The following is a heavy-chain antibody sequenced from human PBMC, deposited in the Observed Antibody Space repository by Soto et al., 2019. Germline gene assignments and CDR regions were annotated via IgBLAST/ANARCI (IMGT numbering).Heavy chain of an antibody. J-gene: IGHJ6*03. CDR1: GFTFSSYS. Sequence: EVQLVESGGGLVKPGGSLRLSCAASGFTFSSYSMNWVRQAPGKGLELVSSISSSSSYIYYADSVKGRFTISRDNAKNSLYLQMNSLRAEDTAVYYCARDPSREFLEWLSTYYYYYYMDVWGKGTTVTVSS. CDR3: ARDPSREFLEWLSTYYYYYYMDV. D-gene: IGHD3-3*01. CDR2: ISSSSSYI. V-gene: IGHV3-21*01.